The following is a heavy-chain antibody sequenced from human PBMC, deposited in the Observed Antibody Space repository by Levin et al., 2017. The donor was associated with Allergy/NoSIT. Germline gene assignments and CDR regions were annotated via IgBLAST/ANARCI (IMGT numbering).Heavy chain of an antibody. Sequence: PGGSLRLSCVASGFSFSSYAMHWVRQAPGKGLEWVAVISYDENNVYYADSVKGRCTTSRDKSKNTVYLQMNSLRLEDTAVYYCARDRYLASSYYYHGVDVWGHGTTVTVSS. J-gene: IGHJ6*02. CDR3: ARDRYLASSYYYHGVDV. CDR2: ISYDENNV. D-gene: IGHD3-9*01. V-gene: IGHV3-30*04. CDR1: GFSFSSYA.